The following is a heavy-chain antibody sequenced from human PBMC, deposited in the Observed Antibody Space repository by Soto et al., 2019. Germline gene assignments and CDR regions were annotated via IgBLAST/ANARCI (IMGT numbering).Heavy chain of an antibody. D-gene: IGHD2-15*01. J-gene: IGHJ4*02. Sequence: GASVKVSCKASGYTFTGYYLHWARQAPGQGLEWMGWINPDNGAANYAQQFQGRVTMTRDTSISTVYLEFSSLRSDDTAVYFCARGEDHRWLFRYLDYCGQGALVTVSS. CDR1: GYTFTGYY. V-gene: IGHV1-2*02. CDR3: ARGEDHRWLFRYLDY. CDR2: INPDNGAA.